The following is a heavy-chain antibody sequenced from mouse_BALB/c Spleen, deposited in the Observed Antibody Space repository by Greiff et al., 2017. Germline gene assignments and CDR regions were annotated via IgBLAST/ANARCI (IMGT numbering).Heavy chain of an antibody. Sequence: EVKLVESGGGLVKPGGSLKLSCAASGFTFSSYAMSWVRQTPEKRLEWVATISSGGSYTYYPDSVKGRFTISRDNAKNTLYLQMSSLRSEDTAMYYCARPYDYDGGKFAYWGQGTLVTVSA. CDR1: GFTFSSYA. CDR3: ARPYDYDGGKFAY. V-gene: IGHV5-9-3*01. J-gene: IGHJ3*01. D-gene: IGHD2-4*01. CDR2: ISSGGSYT.